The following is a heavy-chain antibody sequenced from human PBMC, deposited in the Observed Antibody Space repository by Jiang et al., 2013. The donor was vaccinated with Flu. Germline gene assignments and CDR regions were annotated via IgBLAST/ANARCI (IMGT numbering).Heavy chain of an antibody. CDR2: INPNSGGT. Sequence: GAEVKKPGASVKVSCKASGYTFTGYYMHWVRQAPGQGLEWMGWINPNSGGTNYAQKFQGRVTMTRDTSISTAYMELSRLRSDDTAVYYCAREYCSSTSCYYYYGMDVWGQGTTVTVSS. D-gene: IGHD2-2*01. CDR1: GYTFTGYY. CDR3: AREYCSSTSCYYYYGMDV. J-gene: IGHJ6*02. V-gene: IGHV1-2*02.